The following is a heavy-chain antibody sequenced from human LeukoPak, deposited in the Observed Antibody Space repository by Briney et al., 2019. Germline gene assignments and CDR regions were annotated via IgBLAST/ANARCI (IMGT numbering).Heavy chain of an antibody. J-gene: IGHJ4*02. CDR3: ARVERYYDSSGYYFGY. CDR1: GGSISSGDYY. CDR2: IYYSGST. Sequence: SETLSLTCTVSGGSISSGDYYWSWIRQPPGKGLEWIGYIYYSGSTYYNPSLKSRVTISVDTSKNQFSLKLSSVTAADTAVYYCARVERYYDSSGYYFGYWRQGTLVTVSS. V-gene: IGHV4-30-4*08. D-gene: IGHD3-22*01.